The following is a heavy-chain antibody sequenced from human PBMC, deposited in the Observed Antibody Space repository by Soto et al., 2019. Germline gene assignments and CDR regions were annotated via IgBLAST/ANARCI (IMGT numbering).Heavy chain of an antibody. CDR3: AGGLISRGGAPEY. Sequence: GASLTISGKGSVYSVTSYWICWVRQMPGKGLEWMGIIYPGYSDTRYSPSFQGQVPISAARSITTPYLRWGSLKASDTAFFQGAGGLISRGGAPEYRGQGTSVPVS. CDR2: IYPGYSDT. V-gene: IGHV5-51*01. D-gene: IGHD2-15*01. CDR1: VYSVTSYW. J-gene: IGHJ1*01.